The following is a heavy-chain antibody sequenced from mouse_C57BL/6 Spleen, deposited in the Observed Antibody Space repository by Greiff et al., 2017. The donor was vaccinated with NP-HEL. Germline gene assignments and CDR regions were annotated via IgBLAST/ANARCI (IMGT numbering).Heavy chain of an antibody. J-gene: IGHJ2*01. CDR1: GYTFTSYW. D-gene: IGHD2-3*01. Sequence: VQLQQPGAELVRPGTSVKLSCKASGYTFTSYWMHWVKQRPGQGLEWIGVIDPSDSYTNYNQKFKGKATLTVDTSSSTAYMQLSSLTSEDSAVYYCARDDGYFLDYWGQGTTLTVSS. CDR2: IDPSDSYT. CDR3: ARDDGYFLDY. V-gene: IGHV1-59*01.